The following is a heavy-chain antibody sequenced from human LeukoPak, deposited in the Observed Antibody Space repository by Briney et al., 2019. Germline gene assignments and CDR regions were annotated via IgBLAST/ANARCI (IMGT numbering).Heavy chain of an antibody. Sequence: ASVKVSCKASGYTFTSYGISWVRQAPGQGLEWMGWINPNSGGTNYAQKFQGRVTMTRDTSISTAYMELSRLRSDDTAVYYCARVQAAAGTVWFDPWGQGTLVTVSS. V-gene: IGHV1-2*02. CDR1: GYTFTSYG. D-gene: IGHD6-13*01. CDR2: INPNSGGT. CDR3: ARVQAAAGTVWFDP. J-gene: IGHJ5*02.